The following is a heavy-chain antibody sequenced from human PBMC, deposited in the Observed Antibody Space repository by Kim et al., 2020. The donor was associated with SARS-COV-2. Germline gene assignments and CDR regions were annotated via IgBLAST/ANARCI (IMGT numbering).Heavy chain of an antibody. V-gene: IGHV3-7*01. CDR3: ASDAGPEGN. CDR2: IKEDGSVK. CDR1: GLTFSDNW. Sequence: GSLRLSCVASGLTFSDNWMNWVRQAPGKGLEWVANIKEDGSVKNYVDSVRGRFTISRDNAKNSLFLQMNSLRAEDTAVYYCASDAGPEGNWGQGTLVTVSS. J-gene: IGHJ4*02.